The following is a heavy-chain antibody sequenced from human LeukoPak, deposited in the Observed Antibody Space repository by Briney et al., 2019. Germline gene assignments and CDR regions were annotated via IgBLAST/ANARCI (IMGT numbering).Heavy chain of an antibody. CDR1: GFTFSSYW. J-gene: IGHJ4*02. CDR2: MKEDGSEN. D-gene: IGHD6-13*01. CDR3: ARGRHSSSWSPIDY. V-gene: IGHV3-7*01. Sequence: GESLRLSCAASGFTFSSYWMTWVRQAPGKGLEWVACMKEDGSENYYVDSVKGRFTISRDNAKNSLYLQMNSLRAEDTAMYYCARGRHSSSWSPIDYWGQGTLVTVSS.